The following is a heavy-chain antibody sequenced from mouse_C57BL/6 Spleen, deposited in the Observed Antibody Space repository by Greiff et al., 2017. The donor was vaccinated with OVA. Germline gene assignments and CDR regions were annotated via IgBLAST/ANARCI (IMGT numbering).Heavy chain of an antibody. CDR1: GFTFSSYG. J-gene: IGHJ2*01. Sequence: EVQRVESGGDLVKPGGSLKLSCAASGFTFSSYGMSWVRQTPDKRLEWVATISSGGSYTYYPDSVKGRFTISRDNAKNTLYLQMSSLKSEDTAMYYCARYDYDVYYFDYWGQGTTLTVSS. CDR2: ISSGGSYT. V-gene: IGHV5-6*01. CDR3: ARYDYDVYYFDY. D-gene: IGHD2-4*01.